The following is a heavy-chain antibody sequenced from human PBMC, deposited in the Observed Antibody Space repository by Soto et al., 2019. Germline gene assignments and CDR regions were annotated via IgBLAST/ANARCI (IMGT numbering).Heavy chain of an antibody. CDR2: IDPGDSSA. V-gene: IGHV5-10-1*01. CDR1: GYTFFNFW. J-gene: IGHJ4*02. CDR3: ARRYCSRADCYSDS. D-gene: IGHD2-2*01. Sequence: GESLKISCHGSGYTFFNFWIVWVRQVPGKGLEWVGMIDPGDSSATYSPTFQGHVTISADRSTRSAYLQWRSLRASDTAIYFCARRYCSRADCYSDSWGQGSLVTVSS.